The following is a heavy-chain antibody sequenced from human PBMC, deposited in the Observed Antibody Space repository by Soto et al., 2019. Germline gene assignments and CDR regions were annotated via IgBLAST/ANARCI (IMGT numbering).Heavy chain of an antibody. CDR2: IYWDGDK. CDR1: GFSLSTNEVG. V-gene: IGHV2-5*02. J-gene: IGHJ6*02. CDR3: AHQWGRGAGMGV. Sequence: QITLRESGPTMVTPTPTLTLTCTFCGFSLSTNEVGVGWSRQPPGKPLEWLALIYWDGDKRYRPSLKSRLTITQDTSTNAVVLTMTNMDPVDTGIYYCAHQWGRGAGMGVWGQGSTVTVSS. D-gene: IGHD1-26*01.